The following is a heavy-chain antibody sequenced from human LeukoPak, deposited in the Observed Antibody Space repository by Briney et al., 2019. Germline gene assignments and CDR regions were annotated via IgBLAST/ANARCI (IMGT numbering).Heavy chain of an antibody. CDR3: ARDRPGYYYYGMDV. V-gene: IGHV6-1*01. Sequence: TXSLTCAVSGDSVSSNSAAWNWIRQSPSRGLEWLGRTYYRSNLYNDYAVSVKSRITITPDTSKNQFSLQLNSVTPEDTAVYYCARDRPGYYYYGMDVWGKGTTVTVSS. J-gene: IGHJ6*04. CDR1: GDSVSSNSAA. CDR2: TYYRSNLYN.